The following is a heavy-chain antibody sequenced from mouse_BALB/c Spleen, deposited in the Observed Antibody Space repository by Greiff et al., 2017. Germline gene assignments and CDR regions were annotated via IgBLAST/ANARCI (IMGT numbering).Heavy chain of an antibody. J-gene: IGHJ4*01. D-gene: IGHD2-4*01. CDR1: GFTFSSYT. CDR3: ARDRVYYDYDDGYAMDY. CDR2: ISNGGGST. V-gene: IGHV5-12-2*01. Sequence: EVKLMESGGGLVQPGGSLKLSCAASGFTFSSYTMSWVRQTPEKRLEWVAYISNGGGSTYYPDTVKGRFTISRDNAKNTLYLQMSSLKSEDTAMYYCARDRVYYDYDDGYAMDYWGQGTSVTVSS.